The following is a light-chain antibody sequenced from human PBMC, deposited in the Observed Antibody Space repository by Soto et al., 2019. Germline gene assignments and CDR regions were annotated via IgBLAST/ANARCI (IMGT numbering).Light chain of an antibody. CDR2: DAS. CDR1: QSVGRD. J-gene: IGKJ1*01. Sequence: EIWLTQSPASLSLSPGEKATLSCRASQSVGRDLAWYQQKPGQAPRLLIYDASNRATGIPARFSGSGSGTDFTLTISSLEPEDFAFYYCQQRFNWWTFGQGT. CDR3: QQRFNWWT. V-gene: IGKV3-11*01.